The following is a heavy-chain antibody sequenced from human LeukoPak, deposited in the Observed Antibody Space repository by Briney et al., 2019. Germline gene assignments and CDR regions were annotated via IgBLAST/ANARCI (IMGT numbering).Heavy chain of an antibody. CDR1: GGSISSYY. Sequence: SETLSLTCTVSGGSISSYYWSWIRQPPGKGLEWIGYIYYSGSTNYNPSLKSRVTISVDTSKNQFSLKLSSVTAADTAVYYCARDVRYCSSTSCYRIDPWGQGTLVTVSS. V-gene: IGHV4-59*01. D-gene: IGHD2-2*01. CDR3: ARDVRYCSSTSCYRIDP. CDR2: IYYSGST. J-gene: IGHJ5*02.